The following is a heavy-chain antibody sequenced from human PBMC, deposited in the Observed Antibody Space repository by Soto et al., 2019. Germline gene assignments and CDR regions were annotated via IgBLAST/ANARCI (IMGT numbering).Heavy chain of an antibody. D-gene: IGHD3-10*01. J-gene: IGHJ6*02. CDR1: GFTFSSYE. Sequence: PGGSLRLSCAASGFTFSSYEMNWVRQAPGKGLEWVSYISSSGSTIYYADSVKGRFTISRDNAKNSLYLQMNSLRAEDMAVYYCARGAWGSGSYYYYGMDVWGQGTTVTVSS. CDR3: ARGAWGSGSYYYYGMDV. V-gene: IGHV3-48*03. CDR2: ISSSGSTI.